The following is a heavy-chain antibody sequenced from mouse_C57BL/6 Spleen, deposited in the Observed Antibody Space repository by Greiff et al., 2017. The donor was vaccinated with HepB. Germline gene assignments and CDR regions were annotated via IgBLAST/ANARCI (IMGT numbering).Heavy chain of an antibody. CDR3: ASHMDY. CDR2: ISYDGSN. Sequence: EVKLMESGPGLVKPSQSLSLTCSVTGYSITSGYYWNWIRQFPGNKLEWMGYISYDGSNNYNPSLKNRISITRDTSKNQFFLKLNSVTTEDTATYYCASHMDYWGQGTSVTVSS. V-gene: IGHV3-6*01. CDR1: GYSITSGYY. J-gene: IGHJ4*01.